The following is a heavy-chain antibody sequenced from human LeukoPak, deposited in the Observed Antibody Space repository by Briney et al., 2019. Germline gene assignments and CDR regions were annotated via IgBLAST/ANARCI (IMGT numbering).Heavy chain of an antibody. CDR3: AKALSSSFTGSSWEY. CDR2: INWNSGSI. V-gene: IGHV3-9*03. D-gene: IGHD6-6*01. Sequence: GGSLRLSCAASGFTFDDYAMHWVRQAPGKGLEWVSGINWNSGSIGYADSVKGRFTISRDNAKNSLYLQMNTLRAEDMAFYYCAKALSSSFTGSSWEYWGQGTLVTVSS. CDR1: GFTFDDYA. J-gene: IGHJ4*02.